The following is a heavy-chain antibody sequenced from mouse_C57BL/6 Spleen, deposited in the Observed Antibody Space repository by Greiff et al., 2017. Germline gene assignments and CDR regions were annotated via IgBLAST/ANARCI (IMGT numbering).Heavy chain of an antibody. CDR1: GYTFTSYW. D-gene: IGHD2-2*01. V-gene: IGHV1-74*01. J-gene: IGHJ2*01. CDR2: IHPSDSDT. Sequence: VQLQQPGAELVRPGASVTVSCKASGYTFTSYWMHWVKQRPGQGLEWIGRIHPSDSDTNYNQKFKGKATLTVDKSSSTAYMQLISLTSEDAAVYYCSTRGLVPYYFDYWGQGTTLTVSS. CDR3: STRGLVPYYFDY.